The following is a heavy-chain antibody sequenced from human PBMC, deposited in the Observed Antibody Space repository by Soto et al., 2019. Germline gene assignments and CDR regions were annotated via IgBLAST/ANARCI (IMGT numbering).Heavy chain of an antibody. V-gene: IGHV3-43D*04. D-gene: IGHD4-4*01. CDR2: ISWDGGST. CDR1: GFTFDDYA. J-gene: IGHJ6*02. Sequence: EVQLVESGGVVVQPGGSLRLSCAASGFTFDDYAMHWVRQAPGKGLEWVSLISWDGGSTYYADSVKGRFTISRDNSKNSLYLQMNSLRAEDTALYYCAKATVTWNYYYGMDVWGQGTTVTVSS. CDR3: AKATVTWNYYYGMDV.